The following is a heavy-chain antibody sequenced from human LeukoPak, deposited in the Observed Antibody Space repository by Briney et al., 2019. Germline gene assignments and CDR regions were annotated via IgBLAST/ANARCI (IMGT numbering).Heavy chain of an antibody. J-gene: IGHJ4*02. V-gene: IGHV5-51*01. D-gene: IGHD2-2*01. CDR1: VYSFTSYW. CDR2: IYPGDSDT. CDR3: ARLITWSAAMGPFGY. Sequence: RGESLKISGKGSVYSFTSYWIGWVRQMPGKGLEWMGIIYPGDSDTRYSPSFQGQVTISADKSISTAYLQWSSLKASDTAMYYCARLITWSAAMGPFGYWGQGTLVTVSS.